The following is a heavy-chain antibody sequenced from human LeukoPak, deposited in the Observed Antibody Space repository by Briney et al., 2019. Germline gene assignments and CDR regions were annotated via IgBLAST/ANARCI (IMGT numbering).Heavy chain of an antibody. V-gene: IGHV3-7*01. Sequence: AGGSLRLSCAASGFTFSSYSMNWVRHAPGEGLEWLANIQQGGSEKFYVDSEKGRFTISRDNAKNSLYLKMKSLRAEETAVYYCAKGASSGYTYYFDYWGQGTLVTVSS. D-gene: IGHD3-22*01. CDR3: AKGASSGYTYYFDY. CDR2: IQQGGSEK. CDR1: GFTFSSYS. J-gene: IGHJ4*02.